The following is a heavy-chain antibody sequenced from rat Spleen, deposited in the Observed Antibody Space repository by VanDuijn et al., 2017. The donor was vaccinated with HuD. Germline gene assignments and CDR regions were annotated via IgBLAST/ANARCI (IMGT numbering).Heavy chain of an antibody. CDR2: IGNNGDT. J-gene: IGHJ2*01. CDR3: ARPSYYGYPF. V-gene: IGHV2S61*01. D-gene: IGHD1-7*01. CDR1: GFSLSSYG. Sequence: QVQLKESGPGLVQPSQTLSLTCAVSGFSLSSYGVIWVRQPPGKGLEWMGVIGNNGDTNYNSALKSRLSISRDTSKSQVFLKMNNLQTEDTAMYFCARPSYYGYPFWGQGVMVTVSS.